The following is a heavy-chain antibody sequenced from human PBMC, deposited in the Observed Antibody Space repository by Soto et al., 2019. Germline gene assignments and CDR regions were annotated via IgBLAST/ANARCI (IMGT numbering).Heavy chain of an antibody. CDR1: GFTVSSNY. D-gene: IGHD3-9*01. J-gene: IGHJ4*02. Sequence: GGSLRLSCAASGFTVSSNYMSWVRQAPGKGLEWVSVIYSGGSTYYADSVKGRFTISRDNSKNTLYLQMNSLRAEDTAVYYCARGLSYYDILTGYYSTEYYFDYWGQGTLVTVSS. V-gene: IGHV3-66*01. CDR3: ARGLSYYDILTGYYSTEYYFDY. CDR2: IYSGGST.